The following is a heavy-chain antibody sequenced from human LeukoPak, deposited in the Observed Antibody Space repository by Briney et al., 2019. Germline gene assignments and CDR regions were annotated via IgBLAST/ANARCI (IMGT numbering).Heavy chain of an antibody. CDR1: GGSISSYY. V-gene: IGHV4-59*12. D-gene: IGHD2-2*02. CDR2: ISYSGNT. Sequence: SETLSLACTVSGGSISSYYWSWIRQPPGKGLEWIGYISYSGNTNYNPSLKSRVAISVDTSKNQFSLKLSSVTAADTAVYYCARARPYCSSTSCYRDYYYMDVWGKGTTVTVSS. J-gene: IGHJ6*03. CDR3: ARARPYCSSTSCYRDYYYMDV.